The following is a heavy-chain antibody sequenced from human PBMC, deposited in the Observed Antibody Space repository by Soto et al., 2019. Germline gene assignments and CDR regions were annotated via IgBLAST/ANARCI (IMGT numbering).Heavy chain of an antibody. CDR2: VKEDGSVK. V-gene: IGHV3-7*01. CDR1: GFTFTTHW. J-gene: IGHJ4*02. D-gene: IGHD6-19*01. Sequence: EVQLVEAGGGWVQPGGCLRLSCAASGFTFTTHWMSGNRQAEGKGQEWVTNVKEDGSVKYNVDSVKGRFTISRHYAKNSMYLQINILRAEATAVYYCVRDRRSGWHFDYWGLVTLVHVSA. CDR3: VRDRRSGWHFDY.